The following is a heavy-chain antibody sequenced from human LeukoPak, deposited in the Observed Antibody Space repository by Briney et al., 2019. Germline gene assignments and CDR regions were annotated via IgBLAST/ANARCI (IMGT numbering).Heavy chain of an antibody. J-gene: IGHJ6*04. CDR1: GGSVSSYY. Sequence: SETLSLTCTVSGGSVSSYYWSWIRQPAGKGLEWIGRIYTSGSTNYNPSLKSRVTMSVDTSKNQFSLKLSSVTAADTAVYYCARDGGYCGGDCFVDVWGKGTTVTVSS. D-gene: IGHD2-21*02. CDR2: IYTSGST. V-gene: IGHV4-4*07. CDR3: ARDGGYCGGDCFVDV.